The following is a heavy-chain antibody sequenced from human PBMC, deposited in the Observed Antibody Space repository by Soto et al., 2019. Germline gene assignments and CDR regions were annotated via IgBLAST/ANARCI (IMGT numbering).Heavy chain of an antibody. Sequence: QVTLKESGPVLVKPTETLTLTCTVSGFSLSNARMGVSWIRQPPGTSLEWLAHIFSNDEKSYSTSLKSRLTISKDTSNSQVVLTMTNMDPVDTATYYCARIQFGSGWYVGFDYWGQGTLVTVSS. V-gene: IGHV2-26*01. CDR1: GFSLSNARMG. CDR3: ARIQFGSGWYVGFDY. D-gene: IGHD6-19*01. J-gene: IGHJ4*02. CDR2: IFSNDEK.